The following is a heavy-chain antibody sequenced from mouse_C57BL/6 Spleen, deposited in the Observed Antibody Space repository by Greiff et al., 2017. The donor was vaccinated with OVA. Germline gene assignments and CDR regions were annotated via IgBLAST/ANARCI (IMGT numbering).Heavy chain of an antibody. CDR1: GYTFTDYY. V-gene: IGHV1-19*01. J-gene: IGHJ4*01. D-gene: IGHD4-1*01. CDR2: INPYNGGT. CDR3: ARRTGTYYAMDY. Sequence: DVQLQESGPVLVKPGASVKMSCKASGYTFTDYYMNWVKQSHGQSLEWIGVINPYNGGTSYNQKFKGKATLTVDKSSSTAYMELNSLTSEDSAVDNCARRTGTYYAMDYWGQGTSVTVSS.